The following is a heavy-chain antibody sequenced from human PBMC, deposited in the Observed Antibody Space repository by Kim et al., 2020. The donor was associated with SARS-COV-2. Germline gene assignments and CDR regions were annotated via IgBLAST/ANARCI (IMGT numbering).Heavy chain of an antibody. J-gene: IGHJ4*02. V-gene: IGHV4-34*01. Sequence: SETLSLTCAVYGGSFSGYYWSWIRQPPGKGLEWIGEINHSGSTNYNPSLKSRVTISVDTSKNQFSLKLSSVTAADTAVYYCARGLRRIQSFDYWGQGTLVTVSS. CDR3: ARGLRRIQSFDY. CDR1: GGSFSGYY. CDR2: INHSGST. D-gene: IGHD5-18*01.